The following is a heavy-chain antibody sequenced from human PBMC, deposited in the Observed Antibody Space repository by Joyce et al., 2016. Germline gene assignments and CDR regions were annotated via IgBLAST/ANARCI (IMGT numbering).Heavy chain of an antibody. J-gene: IGHJ4*02. CDR1: GYTFTHYF. Sequence: QVNLVQSGAEVKKPGASMKVSCKTSGYTFTHYFVHGVRQAPGQGLERLAWINPNAADSADEQKFQGRLTLTYATSVGTAFLELSNLRSDDTALYYCARDRGGSAYANWGQGTLVTVSS. V-gene: IGHV1-2*02. CDR3: ARDRGGSAYAN. CDR2: INPNAADS. D-gene: IGHD6-25*01.